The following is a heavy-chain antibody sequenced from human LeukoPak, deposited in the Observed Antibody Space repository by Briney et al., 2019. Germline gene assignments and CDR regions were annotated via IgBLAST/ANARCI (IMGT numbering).Heavy chain of an antibody. Sequence: GASVKVSCKASGYTFIGYYIHWVRQGPGQGLEWMGRINPRDGSTSYAQKFQGRVTVTRDTSTSTVHMELSGLRSEDTAVYYCARDQEGFDYWGQGTLVTVSS. CDR2: INPRDGST. J-gene: IGHJ4*02. CDR1: GYTFIGYY. V-gene: IGHV1-46*01. CDR3: ARDQEGFDY.